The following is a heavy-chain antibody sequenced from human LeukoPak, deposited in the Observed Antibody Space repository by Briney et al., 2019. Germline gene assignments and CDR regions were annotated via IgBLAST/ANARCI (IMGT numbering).Heavy chain of an antibody. D-gene: IGHD5-12*01. CDR2: ISGSGGST. J-gene: IGHJ4*02. Sequence: GGSLRLSCAASGFTFSSYAMSWVRQAPGKGLEWVSAISGSGGSTYFADSVKGRFTISRDNSKNTLYLQMNSLRAEDTAVYYCAKADNGYDYFDYWGQGTLVTVSS. CDR3: AKADNGYDYFDY. CDR1: GFTFSSYA. V-gene: IGHV3-23*01.